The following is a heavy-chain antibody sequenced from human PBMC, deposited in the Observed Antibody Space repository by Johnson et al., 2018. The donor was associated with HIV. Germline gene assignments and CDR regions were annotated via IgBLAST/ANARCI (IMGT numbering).Heavy chain of an antibody. CDR2: MSYDGSNK. Sequence: QVQLVESGGTVVRPGGSLRLSCAASGFTFSSYAMNWVRQAPGKGLEWVALMSYDGSNKFYADSLKGRFTVSRDISKNTLYLQMNSLRAEDTAVYYCARDKPIVVVMKSDAFDIWGQGTMVTVSS. CDR3: ARDKPIVVVMKSDAFDI. D-gene: IGHD3-22*01. CDR1: GFTFSSYA. J-gene: IGHJ3*02. V-gene: IGHV3-30*04.